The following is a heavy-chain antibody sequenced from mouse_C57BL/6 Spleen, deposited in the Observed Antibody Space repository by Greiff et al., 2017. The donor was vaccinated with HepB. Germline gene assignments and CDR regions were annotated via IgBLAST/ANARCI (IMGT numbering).Heavy chain of an antibody. J-gene: IGHJ3*01. CDR1: GFNIKNTY. CDR2: IDPANGNT. D-gene: IGHD2-5*01. V-gene: IGHV14-3*01. Sequence: EVQLQQSVAELVRPGASVKLSCTASGFNIKNTYMHWVMQRPEQGLEWIGRIDPANGNTKYAPKFQGTATITADTSSNTAYLQLSSLTSEDTAIYYCARGAYYSSYWFAYWGQGTLVTVSA. CDR3: ARGAYYSSYWFAY.